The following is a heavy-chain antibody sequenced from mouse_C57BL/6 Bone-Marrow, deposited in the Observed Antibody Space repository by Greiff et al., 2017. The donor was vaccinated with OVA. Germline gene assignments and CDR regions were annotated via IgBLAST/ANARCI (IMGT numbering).Heavy chain of an antibody. CDR2: IHPSGSDT. V-gene: IGHV1-74*01. CDR3: AIIGAPAIDY. CDR1: GYTFTSYW. J-gene: IGHJ4*01. Sequence: QVQLQQPGAELVKPGASVKVSCKASGYTFTSYWMHWVKQRPGQGLEWIGRIHPSGSDTNYNQKFKGKATLTVDKSSSTAYMHISSLTSADSAVYYSAIIGAPAIDYWGQGTSVTVSS.